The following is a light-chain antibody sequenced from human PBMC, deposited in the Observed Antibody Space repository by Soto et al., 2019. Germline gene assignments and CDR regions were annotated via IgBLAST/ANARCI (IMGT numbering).Light chain of an antibody. CDR1: QSVSSSY. CDR3: QQYGSSPLFT. Sequence: EIVLTQSPGTLSLSPGERATLSCRASQSVSSSYLAWYQQKPGQATRLLINGASSRATGIPDRFSGSGSGTDFTLTISRLEPEDFAVYYCQQYGSSPLFTFGPGTKVDIK. CDR2: GAS. V-gene: IGKV3-20*01. J-gene: IGKJ3*01.